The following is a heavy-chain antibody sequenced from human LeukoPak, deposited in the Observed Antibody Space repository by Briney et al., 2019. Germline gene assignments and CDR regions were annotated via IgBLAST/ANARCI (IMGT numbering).Heavy chain of an antibody. CDR2: ISWNSGSI. CDR3: AKDIWGIAAASTLDY. D-gene: IGHD6-13*01. J-gene: IGHJ4*02. CDR1: GFTFDDYA. V-gene: IGHV3-9*01. Sequence: GGSLRLSYAAPGFTFDDYAMHWVRQAPGKGLEWVSGISWNSGSIGYADPVKGRFTISRDNAKNSLYLQMNSLRAEGTALYYCAKDIWGIAAASTLDYGGQGTLVTVSS.